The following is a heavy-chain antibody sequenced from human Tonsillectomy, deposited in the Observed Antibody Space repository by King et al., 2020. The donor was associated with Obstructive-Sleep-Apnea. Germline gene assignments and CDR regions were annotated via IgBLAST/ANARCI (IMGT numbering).Heavy chain of an antibody. Sequence: VQLVESGGGLVQPGGSLRLSCAASGFTFSSYVMSWVRPAPGKGLEWVSGVSGSGDIIYSADSVKGRFTISRDNSKNTLYLQMNSLRAEDTAVYFCAKKPPSLTGLAYWGQGTLVTVSS. J-gene: IGHJ4*02. CDR1: GFTFSSYV. CDR3: AKKPPSLTGLAY. CDR2: VSGSGDII. V-gene: IGHV3-23*04. D-gene: IGHD3-9*01.